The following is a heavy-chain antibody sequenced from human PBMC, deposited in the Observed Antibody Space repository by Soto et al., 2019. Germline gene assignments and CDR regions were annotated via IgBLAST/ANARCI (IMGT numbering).Heavy chain of an antibody. Sequence: SETLSLTCTVSGGSISSSSYYWGWIRQPPGKGLEWIGSIYYSGSTYYNPSLKSRVTISVDTSKNQFSLKLSSVTAADTAVYYCARPAPVDTAMATGYYYYGMDVWGQGTTVTVS. CDR3: ARPAPVDTAMATGYYYYGMDV. V-gene: IGHV4-39*01. J-gene: IGHJ6*02. CDR2: IYYSGST. CDR1: GGSISSSSYY. D-gene: IGHD5-18*01.